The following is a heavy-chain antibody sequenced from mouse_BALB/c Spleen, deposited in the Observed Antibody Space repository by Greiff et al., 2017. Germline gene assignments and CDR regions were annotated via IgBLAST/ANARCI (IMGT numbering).Heavy chain of an antibody. V-gene: IGHV1-12*01. CDR1: GYTFTSHN. CDR3: ARADGYYERGAMDY. CDR2: IYPGNGDT. Sequence: QVQLQQPGAELVKPGASVKMSCKASGYTFTSHNMHWVKQTPGQGLEWIGAIYPGNGDTSYNQKFKGKATLTADKSSSTAYMQLSSLTSEDSAVYYCARADGYYERGAMDYWGQGTSVTVSS. J-gene: IGHJ4*01. D-gene: IGHD2-3*01.